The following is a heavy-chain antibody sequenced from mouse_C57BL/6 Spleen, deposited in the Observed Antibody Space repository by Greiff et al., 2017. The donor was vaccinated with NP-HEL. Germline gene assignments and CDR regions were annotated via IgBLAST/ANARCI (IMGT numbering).Heavy chain of an antibody. CDR1: GFTFNTYA. D-gene: IGHD2-3*01. CDR2: IRSKSSNYAT. Sequence: DAGGGLVQPKGSLKLSCAASGFTFNTYAMHWVRQAPGKGLEWVARIRSKSSNYATYYADSVKDRFTISRDDSQSVLYLQMNNLKTEYTAMYYCVVDGYYLPWFAYWGQGTLVTVSA. J-gene: IGHJ3*01. V-gene: IGHV10-3*01. CDR3: VVDGYYLPWFAY.